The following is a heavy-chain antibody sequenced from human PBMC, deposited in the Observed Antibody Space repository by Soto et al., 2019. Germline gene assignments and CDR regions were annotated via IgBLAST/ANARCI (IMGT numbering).Heavy chain of an antibody. J-gene: IGHJ3*02. CDR2: IIPIFGTA. CDR3: ARVLRFLENNAFDI. CDR1: GGTFSSYA. V-gene: IGHV1-69*13. D-gene: IGHD3-3*01. Sequence: SVKVSCKASGGTFSSYAISWVRQAPGQGLEWMGGIIPIFGTANYAQKFQGRVTITADESTSTAYMELSSLRSEDTAVYYCARVLRFLENNAFDIWGQGTMVTVSS.